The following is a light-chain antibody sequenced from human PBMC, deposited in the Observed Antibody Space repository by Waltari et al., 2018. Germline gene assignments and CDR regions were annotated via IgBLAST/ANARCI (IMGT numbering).Light chain of an antibody. CDR2: LGS. CDR1: QSLLDSDGYTH. V-gene: IGKV2-28*01. Sequence: DIVMTQTPLSLPVTPGEPASISCRSRQSLLDSDGYTHLHWYLQKPGQSPQLLIYLGSNRASGVPDRFSGSGSGTDFTLKISRVEAEDVGVYYCMQTLQTPWTFGQGTKVEIK. J-gene: IGKJ1*01. CDR3: MQTLQTPWT.